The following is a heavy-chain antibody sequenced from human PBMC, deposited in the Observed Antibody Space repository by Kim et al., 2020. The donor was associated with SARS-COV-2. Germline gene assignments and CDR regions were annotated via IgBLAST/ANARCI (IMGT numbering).Heavy chain of an antibody. CDR2: TRNKANSYTT. Sequence: GGSLRLSCAASGFTFSDYYIDWVRQAPGKGLEWVGRTRNKANSYTTEYAASVKGRFTSSRDDSKNSLYLQMNSLKTEDTAMYCTRSLSNGIAVADLWGQGTLVTVSS. CDR3: RSLSNGIAVADL. CDR1: GFTFSDYY. V-gene: IGHV3-72*01. D-gene: IGHD6-19*01. J-gene: IGHJ4*02.